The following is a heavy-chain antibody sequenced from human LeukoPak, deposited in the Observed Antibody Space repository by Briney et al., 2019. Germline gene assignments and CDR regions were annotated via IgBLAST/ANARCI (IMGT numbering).Heavy chain of an antibody. V-gene: IGHV1-2*06. CDR2: INPNSGGT. J-gene: IGHJ6*02. D-gene: IGHD3-22*01. CDR3: ARDGYYDSSGYYYANFWYYYYGMDV. CDR1: GYTFTGYY. Sequence: ASVKVSCKASGYTFTGYYMHWVRQAPGQGLEWMGRINPNSGGTNYAQKFQGRVTMTRDTSISTAYMELSRLRSDDTAVYYCARDGYYDSSGYYYANFWYYYYGMDVWGQGTTVTASS.